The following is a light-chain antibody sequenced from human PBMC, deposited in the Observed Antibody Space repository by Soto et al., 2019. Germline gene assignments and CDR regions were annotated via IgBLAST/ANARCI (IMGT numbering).Light chain of an antibody. CDR3: CSYAGGSTWV. CDR2: EGS. CDR1: SSDVGTYNL. V-gene: IGLV2-23*01. J-gene: IGLJ3*02. Sequence: QSVLTQSASVSGSPGQSITISCTGTSSDVGTYNLVSWYQQHPGKAPKLMIYEGSKRPSGVSTRFSGSKSGNTASLTISGLQAEDEADYYCCSYAGGSTWVFGGGTKLTVL.